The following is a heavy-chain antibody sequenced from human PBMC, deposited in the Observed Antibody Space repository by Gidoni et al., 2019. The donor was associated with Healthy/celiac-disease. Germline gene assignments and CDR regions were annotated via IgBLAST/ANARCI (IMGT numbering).Heavy chain of an antibody. CDR1: GGTFSSYA. V-gene: IGHV1-69*01. D-gene: IGHD2-15*01. J-gene: IGHJ6*03. CDR2: IIPIFGTA. Sequence: QVQLVQSGAEVKKPGSSVKVSCKASGGTFSSYAISWVRQAPGQGLEWMGGIIPIFGTANYAQKFQGRVTITADESTSTAYMELSSLRSEDTAVYYCAVGSSGGRLTPPDYYMDVWGKGTTVTVSS. CDR3: AVGSSGGRLTPPDYYMDV.